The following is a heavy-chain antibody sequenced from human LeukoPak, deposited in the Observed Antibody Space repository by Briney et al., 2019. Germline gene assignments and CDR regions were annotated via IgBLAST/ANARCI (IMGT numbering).Heavy chain of an antibody. CDR1: GFTFSDYY. CDR2: ISTSGSTI. Sequence: GGSLRLSCAASGFTFSDYYMSWIPQAPGKGLEWVSYISTSGSTIYYADSVKGRFTISRDNAKNSLYLQMNSLRAEDTAVYYCARYAFGAYYYGMDVWGQGTTVTVSS. D-gene: IGHD3-10*01. J-gene: IGHJ6*02. CDR3: ARYAFGAYYYGMDV. V-gene: IGHV3-11*01.